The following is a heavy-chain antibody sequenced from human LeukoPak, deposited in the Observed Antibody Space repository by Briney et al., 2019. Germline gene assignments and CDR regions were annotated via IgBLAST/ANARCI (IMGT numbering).Heavy chain of an antibody. V-gene: IGHV4-61*02. J-gene: IGHJ6*03. D-gene: IGHD2/OR15-2a*01. CDR3: ARVEKTTFYYYMDV. Sequence: SETLSLTCNVSGGPIRSGTYYWSWIRQPAGKGLEWIGRIYTSGSTDYNPSLKSRVTISVDTSKNQFSLNLSSVTAADTAVSYCARVEKTTFYYYMDVWGRGTTVTVSS. CDR1: GGPIRSGTYY. CDR2: IYTSGST.